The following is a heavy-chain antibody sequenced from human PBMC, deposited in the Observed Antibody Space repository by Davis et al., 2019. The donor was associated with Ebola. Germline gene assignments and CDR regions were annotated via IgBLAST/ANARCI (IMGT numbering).Heavy chain of an antibody. D-gene: IGHD3-10*01. V-gene: IGHV3-23*01. CDR1: GVPFSRYA. CDR3: AKGGVVMGTHLGTTLDL. J-gene: IGHJ3*01. Sequence: PGGSLRLSCAGSGVPFSRYAMSWVRQAPGKGLEWVSGLSGSAITIYYADSVKGRFTISRDNSKNTLYLQMNSLTAEDTAVYYCAKGGVVMGTHLGTTLDLWGQGTMVTVSS. CDR2: LSGSAITI.